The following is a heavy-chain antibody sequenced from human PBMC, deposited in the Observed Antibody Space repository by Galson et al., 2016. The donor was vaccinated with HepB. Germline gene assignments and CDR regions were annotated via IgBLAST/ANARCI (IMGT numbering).Heavy chain of an antibody. V-gene: IGHV3-53*01. CDR1: GFSVRSNY. D-gene: IGHD6-19*01. CDR3: ARDPGITVADIDSVY. CDR2: IYSEGST. Sequence: SLRLSCAASGFSVRSNYMSWVRQAPGKGLEWVSVIYSEGSTYYADSVKGRFTISRDNSKNMLYLQLNSLRAEDTAMYYCARDPGITVADIDSVYWGQGSLVTVSS. J-gene: IGHJ4*02.